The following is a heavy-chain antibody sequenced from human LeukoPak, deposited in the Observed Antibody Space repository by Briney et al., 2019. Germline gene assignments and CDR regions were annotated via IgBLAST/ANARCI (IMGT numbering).Heavy chain of an antibody. J-gene: IGHJ6*03. D-gene: IGHD5-18*01. Sequence: PGGSLRLSCAASGFTFSSYWMSWVRQAPGKGLEWVANIKQDGSEKYYVDSVKGRFTISRDNSKNTLYLQMNSLRAEDTAVYYCARASRLQGFYYYYMDVWGKGTTVTISS. CDR3: ARASRLQGFYYYYMDV. V-gene: IGHV3-7*03. CDR1: GFTFSSYW. CDR2: IKQDGSEK.